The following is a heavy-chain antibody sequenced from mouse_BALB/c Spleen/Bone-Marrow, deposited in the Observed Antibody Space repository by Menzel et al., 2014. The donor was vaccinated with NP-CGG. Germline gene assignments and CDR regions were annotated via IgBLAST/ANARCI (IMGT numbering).Heavy chain of an antibody. CDR3: ARDENVGSYWYFDA. Sequence: DVKLVESGGGSVQPGGSLRLSCATSGFTFTDYYMSWVRQPPGKALEWLGFIGNKANGYTTEYSASVKGRFTISRDNSQRILYLQMNTLRAEDSATYYCARDENVGSYWYFDAWGAGTTVIVSS. D-gene: IGHD1-1*01. CDR1: GFTFTDYY. CDR2: IGNKANGYTT. J-gene: IGHJ1*01. V-gene: IGHV7-3*02.